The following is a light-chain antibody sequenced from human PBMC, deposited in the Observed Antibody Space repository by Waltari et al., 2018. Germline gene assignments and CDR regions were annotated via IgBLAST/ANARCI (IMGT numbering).Light chain of an antibody. CDR2: GAS. Sequence: EIVLTQSPGTLSLSPGERVTLSCRASQSVSRSYLAWYQQKPGQAPRLLRYGASSRATGIPDRFSGSGSGTDFTLTISRLEPEDFAVYYCQQYGSSPYTFGQGTKLEIK. V-gene: IGKV3-20*01. J-gene: IGKJ2*01. CDR1: QSVSRSY. CDR3: QQYGSSPYT.